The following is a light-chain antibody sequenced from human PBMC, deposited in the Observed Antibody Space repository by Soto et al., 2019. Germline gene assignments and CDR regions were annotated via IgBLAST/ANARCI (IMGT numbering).Light chain of an antibody. Sequence: QSALTQPASVSGSPGQSITISCTGTSSDVGGYNSVSWYQRHPGKAPKLMIYEVSNRPSGVSNRFSGSKSGNTASLTISGLQAEDEADYYCSSYTTSSTRVFGGGTKLTVL. V-gene: IGLV2-14*01. CDR2: EVS. J-gene: IGLJ2*01. CDR3: SSYTTSSTRV. CDR1: SSDVGGYNS.